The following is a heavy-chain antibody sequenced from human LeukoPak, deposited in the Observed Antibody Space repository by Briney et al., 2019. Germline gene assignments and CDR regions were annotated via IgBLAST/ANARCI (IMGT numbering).Heavy chain of an antibody. CDR3: ASSSISAAPFDP. CDR2: INGDGSTT. Sequence: GGSLRLSCAASGFTFSTSWMHWVRQAPGEGLVWVSRINGDGSTTGYADSVKGRFTISRDNTKNTLYLHMNSLRAEDTAVYYCASSSISAAPFDPWGQGTLVTVSS. J-gene: IGHJ5*02. D-gene: IGHD6-13*01. V-gene: IGHV3-74*01. CDR1: GFTFSTSW.